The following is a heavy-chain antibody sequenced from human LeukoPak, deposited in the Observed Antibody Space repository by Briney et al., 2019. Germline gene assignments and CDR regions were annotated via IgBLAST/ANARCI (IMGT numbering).Heavy chain of an antibody. CDR1: GFTFSSYS. J-gene: IGHJ4*02. V-gene: IGHV3-21*01. CDR3: ARSYCSSTSCLTYDY. Sequence: GSLRLSCAASGFTFSSYSMNWVRQASGKGLELVSSISSSSSYIYYADSVKGRFTISRDNAKNSLYLQMNSLRAEDTAVYYCARSYCSSTSCLTYDYWGQGTLVTVSS. D-gene: IGHD2-2*01. CDR2: ISSSSSYI.